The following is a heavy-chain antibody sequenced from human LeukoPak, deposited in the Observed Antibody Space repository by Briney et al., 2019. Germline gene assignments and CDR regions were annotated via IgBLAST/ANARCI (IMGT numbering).Heavy chain of an antibody. CDR1: GFTFSSYA. D-gene: IGHD4-23*01. CDR3: VRDRVSVGSPRDGLDV. Sequence: GGSLRLSCAASGFTFSSYAMHWVRQAPGKGLEWVAVISYDGSSKFYADSVKGRFTFSRDSSRNTVYLQMNSLRAEDTAVYYCVRDRVSVGSPRDGLDVWGQGTTVTVSS. J-gene: IGHJ6*02. V-gene: IGHV3-30*04. CDR2: ISYDGSSK.